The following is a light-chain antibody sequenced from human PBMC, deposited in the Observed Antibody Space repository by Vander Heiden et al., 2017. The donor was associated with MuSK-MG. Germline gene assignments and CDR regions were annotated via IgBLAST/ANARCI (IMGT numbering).Light chain of an antibody. Sequence: IRSTSAPSTLSASVGNRVTITCMASQGTSSYLAWYQQKPWKAPKILIYAASTLQSGVPPRFSGSGSGTDFTPTLSSLQPEDFAPYYCQQLNSYPRTFGQGTKMEIK. V-gene: IGKV1-9*01. CDR2: AAS. CDR3: QQLNSYPRT. J-gene: IGKJ1*01. CDR1: QGTSSY.